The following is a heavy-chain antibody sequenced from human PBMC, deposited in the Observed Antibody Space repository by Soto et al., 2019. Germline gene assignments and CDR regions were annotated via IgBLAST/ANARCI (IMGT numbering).Heavy chain of an antibody. CDR2: VYWNDDE. V-gene: IGHV2-5*01. CDR1: GFSLNTRGAG. J-gene: IGHJ3*01. Sequence: SGPTLVNPTQTRRLPCKFSGFSLNTRGAGEGWIRQPPGKPLEWLALVYWNDDERYRTSLKNRLAIIEDTSKYQELLTMTNLDPVDTGRYYCAHWIREHQAFDVWGQGTVVTVSS. CDR3: AHWIREHQAFDV. D-gene: IGHD2-2*03.